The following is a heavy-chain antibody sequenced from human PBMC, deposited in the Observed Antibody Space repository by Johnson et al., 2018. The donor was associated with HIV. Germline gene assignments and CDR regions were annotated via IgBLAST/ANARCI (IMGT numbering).Heavy chain of an antibody. J-gene: IGHJ3*02. Sequence: VQLVESGGGLVQPGRSLRLSCAASGFTFDDYAMHWVRQAPGKGLEWVSGISWNSGSIGYADSVKGRFTISSDNSKNTLYLQIGSLRAEDMAVYYCARDLYDSSVGAFDIWGQGTVVTVSS. CDR2: ISWNSGSI. CDR1: GFTFDDYA. CDR3: ARDLYDSSVGAFDI. V-gene: IGHV3-9*03. D-gene: IGHD3-22*01.